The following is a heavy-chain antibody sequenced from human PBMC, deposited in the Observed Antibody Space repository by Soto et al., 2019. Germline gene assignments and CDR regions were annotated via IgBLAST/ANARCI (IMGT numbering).Heavy chain of an antibody. CDR2: IIPIFGTT. V-gene: IGHV1-69*06. D-gene: IGHD6-13*01. CDR1: GGTFSSYA. CDR3: ARVRYSSSCGGAQNYHYGMDI. Sequence: QVHLVQSGAEVKKPGSSVKVSCKASGGTFSSYAISWVRQAPGQGLEWMGGIIPIFGTTTYAQKFQGRVTITADKSTTAYMELSSMRSADTAVYFCARVRYSSSCGGAQNYHYGMDIWGQGTTVTVSS. J-gene: IGHJ6*02.